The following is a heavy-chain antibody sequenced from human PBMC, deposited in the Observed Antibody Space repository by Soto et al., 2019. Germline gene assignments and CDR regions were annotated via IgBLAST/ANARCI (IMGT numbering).Heavy chain of an antibody. J-gene: IGHJ5*02. Sequence: QVQLVQSGAEVKKPGSSVKVSCKASGGTFSSYAISWVRQAPGQGLEWMGGIIPIFGTANYAQKFQGRVTLXAXEXXSTAYMELSSLRSEDTAGYYCAREVVVAATGWFDPWGQGTLVTVSS. CDR1: GGTFSSYA. D-gene: IGHD2-15*01. V-gene: IGHV1-69*12. CDR2: IIPIFGTA. CDR3: AREVVVAATGWFDP.